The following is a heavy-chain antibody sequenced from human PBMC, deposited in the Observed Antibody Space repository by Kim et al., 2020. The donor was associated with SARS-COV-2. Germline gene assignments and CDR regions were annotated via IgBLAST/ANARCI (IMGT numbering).Heavy chain of an antibody. Sequence: ASVKVSCKASGYTFTSYYMHWVRQAPGQGLEWMGIINPSGGSTSYAQKFQGRVTMTRDTSTSTVYMELSSLRSEDTAVYYCARQDYYDSSGYHNYYYYGMDVWGRGTTDTVSS. CDR3: ARQDYYDSSGYHNYYYYGMDV. CDR2: INPSGGST. J-gene: IGHJ6*02. V-gene: IGHV1-46*01. D-gene: IGHD3-22*01. CDR1: GYTFTSYY.